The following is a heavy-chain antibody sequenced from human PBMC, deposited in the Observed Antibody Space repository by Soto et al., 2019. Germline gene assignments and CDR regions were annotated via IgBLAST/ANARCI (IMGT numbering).Heavy chain of an antibody. V-gene: IGHV1-69*04. Sequence: GASVKVSCKASGGTFSSYTISWVRQAPGQGLEWMGRIIPILGIANYAQKFQGRVTITADKSTSTAYMELSSLRSEDTAVYYCARDIVATIIPDHYYYYMDVWGKGTTVTVSS. CDR3: ARDIVATIIPDHYYYYMDV. CDR2: IIPILGIA. D-gene: IGHD5-12*01. CDR1: GGTFSSYT. J-gene: IGHJ6*03.